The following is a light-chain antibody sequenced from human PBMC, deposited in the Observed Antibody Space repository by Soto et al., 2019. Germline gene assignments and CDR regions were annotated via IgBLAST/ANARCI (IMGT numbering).Light chain of an antibody. CDR3: QQYNNWPPWT. CDR1: QSVSSN. J-gene: IGKJ1*01. CDR2: DAS. V-gene: IGKV3-15*01. Sequence: EIVMTQSPATLSVSPGERATLSCRASQSVSSNLAWYQQKPGQAPRLLIYDASTRATGIPARFSGSGSGTEFTLTISSLQSEDFAVYYCQQYNNWPPWTFGPGTKVEIK.